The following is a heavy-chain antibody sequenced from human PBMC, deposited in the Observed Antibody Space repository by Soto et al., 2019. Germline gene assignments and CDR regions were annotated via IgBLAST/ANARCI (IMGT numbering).Heavy chain of an antibody. CDR3: AREVDIGGPFDY. CDR2: ISRAGTT. V-gene: IGHV3-53*02. CDR1: GFSVSSNY. Sequence: EVQLVETGGDLIQPGGSLRVSCAASGFSVSSNYMSWVRQAPGKGLEWVSVISRAGTTYYADSVKGRFTISRDNSKNTLYLQMNSLRAEDTAVYYCAREVDIGGPFDYWGQGTLVTVSS. D-gene: IGHD3-16*01. J-gene: IGHJ4*02.